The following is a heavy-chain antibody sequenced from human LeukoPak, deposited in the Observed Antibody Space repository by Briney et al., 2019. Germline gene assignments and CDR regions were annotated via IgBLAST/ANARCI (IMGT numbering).Heavy chain of an antibody. J-gene: IGHJ4*02. CDR3: ATDDSSGYYYVPPDY. Sequence: GGSLRLSCAASGFTVSSNYMSWVRQAPGKGLEWVSVIYSGGTTYYADSVKGRFTISRDISKNTLFLQMNSLRAEDTAVYYCATDDSSGYYYVPPDYWGQGTLVTVSS. D-gene: IGHD3-22*01. CDR1: GFTVSSNY. V-gene: IGHV3-66*01. CDR2: IYSGGTT.